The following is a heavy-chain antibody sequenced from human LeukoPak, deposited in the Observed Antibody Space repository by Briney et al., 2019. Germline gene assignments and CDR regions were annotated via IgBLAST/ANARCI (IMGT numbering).Heavy chain of an antibody. CDR1: GYIFTTYD. CDR2: LNPNSGNA. CDR3: ARRKFLGWFDH. V-gene: IGHV1-8*03. Sequence: ASVKVSCKASGYIFTTYDIGWGRQATGQGLEWMGWLNPNSGNAGYAQKFQGRVTISRNTSISTAYMELSSLRSDDTAIYYCARRKFLGWFDHWGQGTLVTVSS. D-gene: IGHD7-27*01. J-gene: IGHJ5*02.